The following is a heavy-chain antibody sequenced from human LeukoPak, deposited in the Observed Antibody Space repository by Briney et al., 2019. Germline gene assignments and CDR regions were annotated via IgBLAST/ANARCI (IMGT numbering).Heavy chain of an antibody. Sequence: ASVKVSCKASGYTFTGYYMHWVRQAPGQGLEWMGWINPNSGGTNYAQKFQGRVTMTRDTSISTAYMELSRLRSDDTAVYYCARGSLFEVTSPYYYMDVWGKGTTATVSS. J-gene: IGHJ6*03. CDR3: ARGSLFEVTSPYYYMDV. D-gene: IGHD3-3*01. CDR2: INPNSGGT. CDR1: GYTFTGYY. V-gene: IGHV1-2*02.